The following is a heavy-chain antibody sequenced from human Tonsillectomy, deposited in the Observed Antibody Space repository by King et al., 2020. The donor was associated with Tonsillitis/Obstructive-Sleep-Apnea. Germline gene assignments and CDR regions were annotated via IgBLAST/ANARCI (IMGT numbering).Heavy chain of an antibody. CDR1: GFTFSDYY. J-gene: IGHJ3*02. V-gene: IGHV3-11*01. Sequence: VQLVESGGGLVKPGGSLRLSCAASGFTFSDYYMSWIRQAPGKGLEWVSYISSSGSTIYYADSVKGRFTISRDNAENSLYLQMNSLRAEDTAVYYCARADLLYYYDSSGYADAFDIWGQGTMVTVSS. CDR3: ARADLLYYYDSSGYADAFDI. D-gene: IGHD3-22*01. CDR2: ISSSGSTI.